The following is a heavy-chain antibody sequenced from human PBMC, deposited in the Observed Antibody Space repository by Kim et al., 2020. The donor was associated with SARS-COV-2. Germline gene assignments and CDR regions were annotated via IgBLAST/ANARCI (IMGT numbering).Heavy chain of an antibody. CDR1: GGSFSGYY. Sequence: SETLSLTCAVYGGSFSGYYWSWIRQPPGKGLEWIGEINHSGSTNYNPSLKSRVTISVDTSKNQFSLKLSSVTAADTAVYYCARLKPDSGRRVDWGQGTL. D-gene: IGHD1-26*01. CDR3: ARLKPDSGRRVD. CDR2: INHSGST. J-gene: IGHJ4*02. V-gene: IGHV4-34*01.